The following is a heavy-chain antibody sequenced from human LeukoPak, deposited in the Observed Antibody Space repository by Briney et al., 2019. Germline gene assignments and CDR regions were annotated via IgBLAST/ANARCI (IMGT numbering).Heavy chain of an antibody. J-gene: IGHJ4*02. V-gene: IGHV3-66*01. CDR3: ATSASSSWFPYFFDY. D-gene: IGHD6-13*01. CDR2: IYSGGDT. CDR1: GFTVSTKF. Sequence: PGGSLRLSCAASGFTVSTKFMSWVRQAPGKGLEWVLVIYSGGDTYYADSVKGRFTISRDNSKNTLYLQMNSLRAEDTAVYYCATSASSSWFPYFFDYWGQGTLVTVSS.